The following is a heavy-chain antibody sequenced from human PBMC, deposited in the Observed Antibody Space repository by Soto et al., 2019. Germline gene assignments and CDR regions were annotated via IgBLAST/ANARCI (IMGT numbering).Heavy chain of an antibody. CDR3: AKGIVGATINWFDP. D-gene: IGHD1-26*01. CDR1: GFTFDDYA. CDR2: ISWNSGRI. V-gene: IGHV3-9*01. J-gene: IGHJ5*02. Sequence: EVQLVESGGGLVQPGRSLRLSCAASGFTFDDYAMHWVRQAPGKGLEWVSGISWNSGRIGYADSVKGRFTISRDNAKNSLYRQMNSLRAEDTALYYCAKGIVGATINWFDPWGQGTLVTVSS.